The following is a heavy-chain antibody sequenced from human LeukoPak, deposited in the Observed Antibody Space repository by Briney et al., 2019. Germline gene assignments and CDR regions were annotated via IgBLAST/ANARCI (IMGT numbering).Heavy chain of an antibody. D-gene: IGHD2-8*01. V-gene: IGHV4-39*01. J-gene: IGHJ4*02. CDR3: ARQETNGDRGVY. CDR2: IYYSGST. Sequence: SETLSLTCTVSGGSISSSSHYWGWIRQPPGKGLEWIGSIYYSGSTYHNPSLKSRVTISVDTSKNQFSLKLSSVTAADTAVYYCARQETNGDRGVYWGQGTLVTVSS. CDR1: GGSISSSSHY.